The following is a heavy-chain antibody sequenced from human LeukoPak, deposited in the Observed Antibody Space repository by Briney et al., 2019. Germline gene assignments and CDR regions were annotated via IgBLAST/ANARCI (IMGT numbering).Heavy chain of an antibody. CDR1: GYTFTSYG. CDR3: ARGGKVYDFWSGYYSKYYFDY. V-gene: IGHV1-18*01. D-gene: IGHD3-3*01. J-gene: IGHJ4*02. Sequence: ASVKVSCKASGYTFTSYGISWVRQAPGQGLEWMGWISAYNGNTNYAQKLQGRVTMTTDTSTSTAYMELSSLRSEDTAVYYCARGGKVYDFWSGYYSKYYFDYWGQGTLVTVSS. CDR2: ISAYNGNT.